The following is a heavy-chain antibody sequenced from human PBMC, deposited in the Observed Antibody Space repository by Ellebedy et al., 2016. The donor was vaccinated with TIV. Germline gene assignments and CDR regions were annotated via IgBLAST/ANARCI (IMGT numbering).Heavy chain of an antibody. CDR3: AASESADSDY. Sequence: MPSETLSLTCTASGGSIRNYYYTWIRQPPGKGLEWIGHMYYSGSSNYNPFLKSRVTMSIDTSKNQFSLKMSSVTAADTAVYYCAASESADSDYWGPGTLVTVSS. J-gene: IGHJ4*02. D-gene: IGHD2-2*01. CDR1: GGSIRNYY. V-gene: IGHV4-59*01. CDR2: MYYSGSS.